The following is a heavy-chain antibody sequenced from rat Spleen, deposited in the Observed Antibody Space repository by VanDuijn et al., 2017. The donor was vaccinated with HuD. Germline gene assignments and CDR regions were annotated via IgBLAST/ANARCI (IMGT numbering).Heavy chain of an antibody. J-gene: IGHJ4*01. CDR3: TREDSTTKVMDA. V-gene: IGHV5-46*01. Sequence: EVQLVESGGGLVQPGRSMKLSCAASGFTFSSLPMAWVRQAPTKGLEWVATISTSGDATYYRDSVKGRFTISRDNAKSTLYLQMNSLRSEDTATYYCTREDSTTKVMDAWGQGASVTVSS. CDR2: ISTSGDAT. D-gene: IGHD1-10*01. CDR1: GFTFSSLP.